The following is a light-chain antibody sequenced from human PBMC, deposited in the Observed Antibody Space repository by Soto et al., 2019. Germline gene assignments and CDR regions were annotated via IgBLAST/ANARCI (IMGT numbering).Light chain of an antibody. CDR2: QDL. CDR1: KLEDKY. Sequence: SYELTQPPSVSVSPGQTASITCSGDKLEDKYVCWFQQKPGQSPVLVIYQDLKRPSGIPERFSGSNSGNTATLTIGATQAMDEADYYCQAWDTTMVFGGVTKLTVL. V-gene: IGLV3-1*01. CDR3: QAWDTTMV. J-gene: IGLJ2*01.